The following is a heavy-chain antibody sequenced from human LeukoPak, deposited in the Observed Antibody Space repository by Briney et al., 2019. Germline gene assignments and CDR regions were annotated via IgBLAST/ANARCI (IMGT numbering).Heavy chain of an antibody. Sequence: QAGGSLRLSCAASGFMFSSNWMSWVRLAPGKGLEWVANIKEDGTETYYVDSVKGRFTISRDNAKNSLYLQMNSLRAEDTAVYYCAIQWLSDYFDYWGQGTLVTVSS. CDR2: IKEDGTET. CDR1: GFMFSSNW. J-gene: IGHJ4*02. V-gene: IGHV3-7*03. CDR3: AIQWLSDYFDY. D-gene: IGHD6-19*01.